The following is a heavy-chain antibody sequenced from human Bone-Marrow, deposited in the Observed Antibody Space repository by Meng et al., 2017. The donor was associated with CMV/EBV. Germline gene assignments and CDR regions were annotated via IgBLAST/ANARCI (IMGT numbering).Heavy chain of an antibody. J-gene: IGHJ4*02. CDR2: IRPQNGDT. D-gene: IGHD6-13*01. CDR3: ARAAAGLNFDY. Sequence: ASVQVSCKTSGYIFTRNVITWVRQAPGHGLEWLGWIRPQNGDTHQAQSLQGRVTLSTDTSTNTAFMELTGLTHDHTAVYYCARAAAGLNFDYWGQGTLVTVSS. CDR1: GYIFTRNV. V-gene: IGHV1-18*01.